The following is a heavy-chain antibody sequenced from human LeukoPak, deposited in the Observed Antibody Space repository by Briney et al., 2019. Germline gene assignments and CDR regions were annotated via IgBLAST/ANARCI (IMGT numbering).Heavy chain of an antibody. V-gene: IGHV4-59*01. D-gene: IGHD6-13*01. CDR3: ARLPAAGTYYYYYYMDV. CDR2: IYYSGST. Sequence: SETLSLTCTVSGGSISSYYWSWIRQPPGEGLEWIGYIYYSGSTNYNPSLKSRVTISVDTSKNQFSLKLSSVTAADTAVYYCARLPAAGTYYYYYYMDVWGKGTTVTVSS. CDR1: GGSISSYY. J-gene: IGHJ6*03.